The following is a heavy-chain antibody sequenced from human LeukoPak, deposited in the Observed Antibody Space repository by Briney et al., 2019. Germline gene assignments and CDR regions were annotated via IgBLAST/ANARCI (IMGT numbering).Heavy chain of an antibody. J-gene: IGHJ4*02. CDR3: AKWGDYDVLTGYYVSDY. V-gene: IGHV3-23*01. CDR1: GFTFSNYA. Sequence: GASLRLSCAASGFTFSNYAMSWVRQAPGKGLEWVSAITGSGGNTYYADSVKGRFTISRDNSKNTVFLQMNSLRAEDTAVYYCAKWGDYDVLTGYYVSDYWGQGSLVTVSS. D-gene: IGHD3-9*01. CDR2: ITGSGGNT.